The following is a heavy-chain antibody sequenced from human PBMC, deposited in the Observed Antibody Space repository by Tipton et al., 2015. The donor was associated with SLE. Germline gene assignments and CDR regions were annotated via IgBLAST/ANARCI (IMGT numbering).Heavy chain of an antibody. V-gene: IGHV4-61*02. CDR3: ARGGGSYYDY. Sequence: TLSLTCPVSGGSISISNYYWTWIRQPAGKGLEWIGRIFTSGSTNYDRSLKSRATISLDTSKNQFSLNLTSVTAAYTAVYYCARGGGSYYDYWGQGTLVTVSS. D-gene: IGHD1-26*01. CDR2: IFTSGST. CDR1: GGSISISNYY. J-gene: IGHJ4*02.